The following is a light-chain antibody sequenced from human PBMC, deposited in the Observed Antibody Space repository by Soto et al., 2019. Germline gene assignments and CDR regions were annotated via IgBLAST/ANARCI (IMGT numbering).Light chain of an antibody. CDR2: EAN. CDR1: SSDVGGYNY. V-gene: IGLV2-8*01. CDR3: RSYAGSTNWV. J-gene: IGLJ3*02. Sequence: QSALTQPPSASGSPGQSVTISCTGTSSDVGGYNYISWYHQHPGKAPKLMIYEANKRPSGVPDRFSGSKSGNTASLTVSGLQAEDEAGYYCRSYAGSTNWVFGGGTKLTVL.